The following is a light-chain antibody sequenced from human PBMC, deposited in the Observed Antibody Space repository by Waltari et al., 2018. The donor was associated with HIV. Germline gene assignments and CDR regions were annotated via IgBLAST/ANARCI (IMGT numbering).Light chain of an antibody. J-gene: IGKJ1*01. CDR1: QSVSSSY. CDR2: GAS. V-gene: IGKV3-20*01. CDR3: QQYGDSRWT. Sequence: EIVLTQSPGTLSLSPGERATLSCRASQSVSSSYLAWYQQRRSQAPRLLIYGASSRATGIPDRFSGSGSGTDFTLTISRLEPEDFAVYYCQQYGDSRWTFGQGTKVKIK.